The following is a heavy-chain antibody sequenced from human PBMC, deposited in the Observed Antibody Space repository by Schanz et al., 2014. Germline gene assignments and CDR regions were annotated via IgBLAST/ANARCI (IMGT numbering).Heavy chain of an antibody. J-gene: IGHJ4*02. Sequence: HVQLVESGGGVVQPGRSLRLSCAASGFTFSSFGMHWVRQAPGNGLEWVAVIWYDGSTTYYADSVKGRFTISRDNSRKTLYLQMNSLRAEDTAVYYCAKDRYCSSSSCSDYFDYWGRGTLVTVSS. V-gene: IGHV3-33*06. CDR3: AKDRYCSSSSCSDYFDY. D-gene: IGHD2-2*01. CDR1: GFTFSSFG. CDR2: IWYDGSTT.